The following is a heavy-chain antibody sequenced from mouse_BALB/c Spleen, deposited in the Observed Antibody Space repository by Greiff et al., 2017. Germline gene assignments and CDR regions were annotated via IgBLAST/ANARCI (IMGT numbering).Heavy chain of an antibody. CDR2: ISSGGST. CDR1: GFTFSSYA. Sequence: EVQLVESGGGLVKPGGSLKLSCAASGFTFSSYAMSWVRQTPEKRLEWVASISSGGSTYYPDSVKGRFTISRDNARNILYLQMSSLRSEDTAMYYCARGLYGNYEGAYWGQGTLVTVSA. CDR3: ARGLYGNYEGAY. J-gene: IGHJ3*01. V-gene: IGHV5-6-5*01. D-gene: IGHD2-10*02.